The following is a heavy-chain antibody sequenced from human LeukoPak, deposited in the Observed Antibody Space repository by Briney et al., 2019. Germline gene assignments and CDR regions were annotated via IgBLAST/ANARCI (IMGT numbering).Heavy chain of an antibody. CDR1: GFTFSSYS. CDR2: ISGSGGST. CDR3: AKAEASNGYSYDDY. Sequence: SGGSLRLSCAASGFTFSSYSMNWVRQAPGKGLEWVSAISGSGGSTYYADSVKGRFTISRDNSKNTLYLQMNSLRAEDTAVYYCAKAEASNGYSYDDYWGQGTLVTVSS. J-gene: IGHJ4*02. D-gene: IGHD5-18*01. V-gene: IGHV3-23*01.